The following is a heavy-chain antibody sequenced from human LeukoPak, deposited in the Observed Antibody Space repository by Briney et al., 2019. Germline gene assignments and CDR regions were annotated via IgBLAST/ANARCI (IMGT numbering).Heavy chain of an antibody. CDR3: ARRYCSGGSCYSGFDY. J-gene: IGHJ4*02. V-gene: IGHV5-51*01. CDR1: GYSFTSYW. CDR2: IYPGDSDT. D-gene: IGHD2-15*01. Sequence: GESLKISCKGSGYSFTSYWIGWVRQMPGKGLEWVGIIYPGDSDTRYSPSFQGQVTISADKSISTAYLQWSSLKASDTAMYYRARRYCSGGSCYSGFDYWGQGTLVTVSS.